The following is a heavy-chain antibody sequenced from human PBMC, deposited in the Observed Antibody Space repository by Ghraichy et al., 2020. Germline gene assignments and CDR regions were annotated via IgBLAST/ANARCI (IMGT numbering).Heavy chain of an antibody. CDR3: AKDTLRYSSGWSHFDY. CDR2: ISGSGGST. Sequence: GESLNISCAASGFTFSSYAMSWVRQAPGKGLEWVSAISGSGGSTYYADSVKGRFTISRDNSKNTLYLQMNSLRAEDTAVYYCAKDTLRYSSGWSHFDYWGQGTLVTVSS. D-gene: IGHD6-19*01. J-gene: IGHJ4*02. CDR1: GFTFSSYA. V-gene: IGHV3-23*01.